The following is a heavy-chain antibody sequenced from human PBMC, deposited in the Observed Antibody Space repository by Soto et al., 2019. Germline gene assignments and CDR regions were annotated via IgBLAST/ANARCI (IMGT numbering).Heavy chain of an antibody. V-gene: IGHV4-39*07. D-gene: IGHD3-22*01. CDR3: ARDKHDSSGYSRWFDP. J-gene: IGHJ5*02. CDR2: IYYSGST. Sequence: SETLCLTCTVSGGSISSSSYYWGWIRQPPGKGLEWIGSIYYSGSTNYNPSLKSRVTISVDTSKNQFSLKLKSVSAADTAVYYCARDKHDSSGYSRWFDPWGQGTLVTVSS. CDR1: GGSISSSSYY.